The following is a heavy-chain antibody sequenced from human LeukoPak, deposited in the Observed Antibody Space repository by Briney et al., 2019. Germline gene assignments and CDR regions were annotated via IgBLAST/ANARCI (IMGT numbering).Heavy chain of an antibody. CDR2: FDPEDGET. CDR1: GYTLTELS. CDR3: AAQDIAVVPAASDYYYYMDV. D-gene: IGHD2-2*01. V-gene: IGHV1-24*01. Sequence: ASVKVSCKVSGYTLTELSMHWVRQAPGKGLEWMGGFDPEDGETIYAQKFQGRVTMTEDTSTDTAYMELSSLRSEDTAVYYCAAQDIAVVPAASDYYYYMDVWGKGTTVTVSS. J-gene: IGHJ6*03.